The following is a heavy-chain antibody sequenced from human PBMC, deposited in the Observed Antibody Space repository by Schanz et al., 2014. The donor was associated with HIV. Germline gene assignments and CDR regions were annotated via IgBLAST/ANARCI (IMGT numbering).Heavy chain of an antibody. CDR1: GFIFSDHF. Sequence: GELGESGGGLVQPGGALRVSCTTSGFIFSDHFMGWGRQAPGKGVEGGAVISYDGSNKHYADSVKGRFTISRDNSKSTLFLQMNNLRAEDTALYYCARAGGAYKELFDNWGQGVPVVVSS. V-gene: IGHV3-30*03. CDR2: ISYDGSNK. CDR3: ARAGGAYKELFDN. J-gene: IGHJ4*02. D-gene: IGHD3-16*01.